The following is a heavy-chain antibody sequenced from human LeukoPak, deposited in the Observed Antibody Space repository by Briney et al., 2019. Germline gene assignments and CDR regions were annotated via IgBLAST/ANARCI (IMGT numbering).Heavy chain of an antibody. Sequence: GGSPRLSCVASGLTFSSYAMNWVRQAPGKGLEWVSAISGSGGRTHYADSVKGRFTISRDNSKNTLYLQMNSLRAEDTAVYYCARDSCYYDSSAYYDAFDIWGQGTMVTVSS. CDR3: ARDSCYYDSSAYYDAFDI. V-gene: IGHV3-23*01. J-gene: IGHJ3*02. CDR1: GLTFSSYA. CDR2: ISGSGGRT. D-gene: IGHD3-22*01.